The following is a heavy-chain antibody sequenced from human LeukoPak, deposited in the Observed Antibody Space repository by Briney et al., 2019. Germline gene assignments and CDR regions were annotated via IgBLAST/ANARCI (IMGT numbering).Heavy chain of an antibody. CDR2: ISSSGSTI. Sequence: GGSLRLSFAASGFTFSSYEMNWVRQAPGKGLEWDSYISSSGSTIYYADSVKGRFTISRDNAKNSLYLQMNSMKAEDTAVYYCARVEGAAAFDYWGQGTMVTVSS. V-gene: IGHV3-48*03. J-gene: IGHJ4*01. D-gene: IGHD2-2*01. CDR1: GFTFSSYE. CDR3: ARVEGAAAFDY.